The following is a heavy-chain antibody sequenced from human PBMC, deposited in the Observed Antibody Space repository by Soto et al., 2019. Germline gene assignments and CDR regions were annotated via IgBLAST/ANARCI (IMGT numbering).Heavy chain of an antibody. Sequence: XEPLSLPCTVSGDSIISSDFYWGWVRQPPGKGLEWIGSIFYLGSSYYNPSLKSRVTMSVDTSKNQFSLRLRSVTAADTALYFCARNSLALRKNNWFDSWGQGIMVTVSS. J-gene: IGHJ5*01. CDR3: ARNSLALRKNNWFDS. V-gene: IGHV4-39*01. D-gene: IGHD3-3*02. CDR2: IFYLGSS. CDR1: GDSIISSDFY.